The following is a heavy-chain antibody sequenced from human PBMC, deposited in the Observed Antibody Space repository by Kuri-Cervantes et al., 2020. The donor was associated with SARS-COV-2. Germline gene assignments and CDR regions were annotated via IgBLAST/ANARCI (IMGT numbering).Heavy chain of an antibody. D-gene: IGHD3-3*01. CDR2: IYTSGST. Sequence: GSLRLSCTVSGGSISSYYWGWIRQPAGKGLEWIGRIYTSGSTNYNPSLKSRVTISVDTSKNQFSLKLSSVTAADTAVYYCARWPSWSGSIDYWGQGTLVTVSS. CDR1: GGSISSYY. J-gene: IGHJ4*02. V-gene: IGHV4-4*07. CDR3: ARWPSWSGSIDY.